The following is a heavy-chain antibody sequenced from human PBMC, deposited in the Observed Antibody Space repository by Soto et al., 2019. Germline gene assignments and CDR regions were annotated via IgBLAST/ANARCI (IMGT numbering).Heavy chain of an antibody. CDR2: IWYDGSNK. CDR1: GFTFSSYG. J-gene: IGHJ4*02. D-gene: IGHD3-16*01. Sequence: GGSLRLSCAASGFTFSSYGMHWVRQAPGNGLEWVAVIWYDGSNKYYADSVKGRFTISRDNSKNTLYLQMNSLRAEDTAVYYCARSRARDYATDYWGQGTLVTVSS. V-gene: IGHV3-33*01. CDR3: ARSRARDYATDY.